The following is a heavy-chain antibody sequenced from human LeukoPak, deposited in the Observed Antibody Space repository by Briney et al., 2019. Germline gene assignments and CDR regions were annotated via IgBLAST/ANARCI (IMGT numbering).Heavy chain of an antibody. J-gene: IGHJ4*02. Sequence: GGSLRLSCAASGFTFSSYGMHWVRQAPGKGLEWVAVISYDGSNKYYADSVKGRFTISRDNSKNTLYLQMNSLRAEDTAVYYCASREQWLGYFDYWGQGTLVTVSS. CDR1: GFTFSSYG. CDR3: ASREQWLGYFDY. CDR2: ISYDGSNK. D-gene: IGHD6-19*01. V-gene: IGHV3-30*03.